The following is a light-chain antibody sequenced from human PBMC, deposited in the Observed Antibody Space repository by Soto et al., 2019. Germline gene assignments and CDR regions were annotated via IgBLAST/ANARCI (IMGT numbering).Light chain of an antibody. CDR3: SSKTSSSSPFV. CDR1: TSDVGAYNY. CDR2: EVS. J-gene: IGLJ1*01. V-gene: IGLV2-14*01. Sequence: QSALTQPASVSGSPGQSITISCTGSTSDVGAYNYVSWYKHHPGQAPQLMIYEVSNRPSVVSNRFSGSKSGNTASLTISGLQADDEGDYYCSSKTSSSSPFVFGTGTKLTVL.